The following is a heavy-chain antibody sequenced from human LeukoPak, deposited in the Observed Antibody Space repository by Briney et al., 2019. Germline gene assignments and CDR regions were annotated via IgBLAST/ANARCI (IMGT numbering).Heavy chain of an antibody. D-gene: IGHD2-21*02. CDR1: GGSIITTNW. J-gene: IGHJ5*02. CDR3: ARGLLFSWFDP. V-gene: IGHV4-4*02. CDR2: VHLNGAT. Sequence: SETLSLTCGVSGGSIITTNWWSWVRQPPGKGLEWIGEVHLNGATNYNPSLKSRVTISVDTSKNQFSLKLSSVTAADTAVYYCARGLLFSWFDPWGQGTLVTVSS.